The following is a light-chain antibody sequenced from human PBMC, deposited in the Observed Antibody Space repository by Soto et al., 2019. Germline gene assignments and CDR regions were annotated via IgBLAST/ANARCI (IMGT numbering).Light chain of an antibody. J-gene: IGLJ1*01. V-gene: IGLV2-8*01. CDR1: SSDVGGYNY. Sequence: QSALTQPPSASGSPGQSVTISCTGTSSDVGGYNYVSWYQQHPGKAPKLMIYEVSKRPSGVPDRFSGSKSGNTASLTVSGLKSEDEADYYCRSYAGSKGGVFGTGTKVTVL. CDR2: EVS. CDR3: RSYAGSKGGV.